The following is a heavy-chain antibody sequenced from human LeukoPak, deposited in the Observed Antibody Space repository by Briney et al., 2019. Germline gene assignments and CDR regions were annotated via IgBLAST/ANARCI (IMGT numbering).Heavy chain of an antibody. J-gene: IGHJ4*02. D-gene: IGHD3-22*01. CDR3: AKDRKNTMIVVGFDY. Sequence: PGGSLRLSCAASGFTLSSYAMGWVRQAPGKGLEWVSGISGSGGSTYYVDSVKGRFTISRDNSKNTLYLQMNSLRAEDTAVYYCAKDRKNTMIVVGFDYWGQGTLVTVSS. CDR1: GFTLSSYA. V-gene: IGHV3-23*01. CDR2: ISGSGGST.